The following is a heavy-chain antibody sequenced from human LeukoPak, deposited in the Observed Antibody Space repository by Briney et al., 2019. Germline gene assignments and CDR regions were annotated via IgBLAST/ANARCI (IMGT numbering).Heavy chain of an antibody. Sequence: PSETLSLTCTVSGGSISRYYWSWIRQPPGKGLEWIWYIYTSGSTNYNPSLKSRVTISVDTSKNQFSLKLSSVTAADTAVYYCARSSGYDYYYYYMDVWGKGTTVTVSS. CDR2: IYTSGST. V-gene: IGHV4-4*09. CDR1: GGSISRYY. CDR3: ARSSGYDYYYYYMDV. J-gene: IGHJ6*03. D-gene: IGHD5-12*01.